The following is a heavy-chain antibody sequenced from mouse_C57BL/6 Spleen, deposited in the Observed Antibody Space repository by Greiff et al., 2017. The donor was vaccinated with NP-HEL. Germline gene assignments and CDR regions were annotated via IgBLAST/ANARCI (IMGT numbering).Heavy chain of an antibody. J-gene: IGHJ3*01. CDR3: ARDGSNAWFAY. V-gene: IGHV1-69*01. Sequence: QVQLQQPGAELVMPGASVKLSCKASGYTFTSYWMHWVKQRPGQGLEWIGEIDPSDSYTNYNQKFKGKSTLTVDKSSSTAYMQLSSLTSEDSAVYYCARDGSNAWFAYWGQGTLVTVSA. CDR2: IDPSDSYT. CDR1: GYTFTSYW. D-gene: IGHD1-1*01.